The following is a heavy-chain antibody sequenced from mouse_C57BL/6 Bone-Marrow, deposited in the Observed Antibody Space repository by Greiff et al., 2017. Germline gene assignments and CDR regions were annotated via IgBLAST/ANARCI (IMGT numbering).Heavy chain of an antibody. Sequence: EVNVVESGGGLVKPGGSLKLSCAASGFTFSSYAMSWVRQTPEKRLEWVATISDGGSYTYYPDNVKGRFTISRDNAKNNLYLQMSHLKSEDTAMYYCARGYYDDYWGQGTTLTVSS. J-gene: IGHJ2*01. V-gene: IGHV5-4*03. CDR1: GFTFSSYA. CDR2: ISDGGSYT. D-gene: IGHD2-4*01. CDR3: ARGYYDDY.